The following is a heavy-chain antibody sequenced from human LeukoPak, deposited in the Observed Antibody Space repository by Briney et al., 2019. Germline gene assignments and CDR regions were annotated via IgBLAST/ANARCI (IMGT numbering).Heavy chain of an antibody. V-gene: IGHV3-30*18. CDR1: GFTFSSYG. Sequence: GSLRLSCAASGFTFSSYGMHWVRQAPGKGLEWVAVISYDGSNEYYAESVKGRFTISRDNSKNTLYLQMNSLRAEDTAVYYCAKSGSGSTLDYWGQGTLVTVPS. D-gene: IGHD6-19*01. CDR2: ISYDGSNE. CDR3: AKSGSGSTLDY. J-gene: IGHJ4*02.